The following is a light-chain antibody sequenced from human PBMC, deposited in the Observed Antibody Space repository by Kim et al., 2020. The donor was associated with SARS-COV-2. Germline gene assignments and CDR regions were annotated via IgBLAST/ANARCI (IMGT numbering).Light chain of an antibody. Sequence: EIVLTQSPATLSLSPGERATLSCRASQSVSRSYLAWYQQKPGQAPRLLIYRASSRATGIPARFSGSGSGTDFTLTISSLEPEDSAIYYCQQRSYWPTFGQGTRLEIK. V-gene: IGKV3D-20*02. J-gene: IGKJ5*01. CDR3: QQRSYWPT. CDR2: RAS. CDR1: QSVSRSY.